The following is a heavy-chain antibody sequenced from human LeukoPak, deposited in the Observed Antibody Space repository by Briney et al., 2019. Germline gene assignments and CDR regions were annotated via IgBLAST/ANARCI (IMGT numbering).Heavy chain of an antibody. CDR3: ARGTGNYFDY. CDR2: ISSSSSYI. CDR1: GFTFSSCS. Sequence: GGSLRLSCAASGFTFSSCSMNWVRQAPGKGLEWVSSISSSSSYIYYADSVKGRFTISGDNAKNSLYLQMNSLRAEDTAVYYCARGTGNYFDYWGQGTLVTVSS. D-gene: IGHD3-10*01. V-gene: IGHV3-21*01. J-gene: IGHJ4*02.